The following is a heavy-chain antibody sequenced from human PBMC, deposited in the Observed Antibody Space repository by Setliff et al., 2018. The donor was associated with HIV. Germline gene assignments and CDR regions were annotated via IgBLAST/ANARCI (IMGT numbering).Heavy chain of an antibody. CDR2: INHSGST. CDR3: ASLTDYGGDSGSH. D-gene: IGHD4-17*01. J-gene: IGHJ4*02. CDR1: GAPLSSYY. Sequence: PSETLSLTCTVSGAPLSSYYLNWIRQPPGKGLEWIGEINHSGSTNYNPSLKSRVTISVDTSKNQFSLKLTSVTAADTAVYYCASLTDYGGDSGSHWGQGTLVTVSS. V-gene: IGHV4-59*08.